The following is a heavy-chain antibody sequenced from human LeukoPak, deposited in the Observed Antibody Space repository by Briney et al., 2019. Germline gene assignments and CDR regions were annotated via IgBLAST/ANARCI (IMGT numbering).Heavy chain of an antibody. J-gene: IGHJ4*02. Sequence: GGSLRLSCAVSGFTPSSDWMSGVREAPGKGLEWVANIKQDGSEKYYVDSVKGRFTISRDNAKNSLYLQMNSLRAEDTAVYYCARAPYCIGGSCRFDYWGQGTLDTVST. CDR1: GFTPSSDW. V-gene: IGHV3-7*03. CDR3: ARAPYCIGGSCRFDY. D-gene: IGHD2-15*01. CDR2: IKQDGSEK.